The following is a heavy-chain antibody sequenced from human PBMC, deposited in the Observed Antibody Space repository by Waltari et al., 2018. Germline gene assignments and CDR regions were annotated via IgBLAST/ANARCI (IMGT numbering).Heavy chain of an antibody. J-gene: IGHJ4*02. Sequence: QVELQESGPGLVKPSEPLSLTCTVSGGSFSSYYWTWIRQPAGKGLEWIGRIYTSGSTNYNPSLKSRVTMSVDTSKNQFSLKLTSVTAADTAVYYCAREGWEHQAFDYWGQGTLVTVSS. D-gene: IGHD1-26*01. CDR3: AREGWEHQAFDY. CDR1: GGSFSSYY. CDR2: IYTSGST. V-gene: IGHV4-4*07.